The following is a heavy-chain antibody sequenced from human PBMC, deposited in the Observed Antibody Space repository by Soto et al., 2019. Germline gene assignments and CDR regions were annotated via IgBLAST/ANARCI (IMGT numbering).Heavy chain of an antibody. CDR3: ASRPYDSSGYYFLGY. J-gene: IGHJ4*02. V-gene: IGHV3-23*01. D-gene: IGHD3-22*01. CDR2: ISGSGGST. CDR1: GFTFSSYA. Sequence: PGGSLRLSCAASGFTFSSYAMSWVRQAPGKGLEWVSAISGSGGSTYYADSVKGRFTISRDNSKNTLYLQMNSLRAEDTAVYYCASRPYDSSGYYFLGYWGQGTQVTVSS.